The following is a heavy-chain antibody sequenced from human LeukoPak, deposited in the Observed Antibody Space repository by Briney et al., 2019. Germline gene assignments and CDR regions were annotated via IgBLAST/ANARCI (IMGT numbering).Heavy chain of an antibody. J-gene: IGHJ4*02. CDR1: GFTFSSYG. CDR2: IRYDGSNK. Sequence: GGSLRLSCAASGFTFSSYGMHWVRQAPGKGLEWVAFIRYDGSNKYYADSVKGRFTISRDNSKKTLYLQMNSLRAEDKAVYYCATHKLRFLEWLFSYWGQGTLVTVSS. V-gene: IGHV3-30*02. CDR3: ATHKLRFLEWLFSY. D-gene: IGHD3-3*01.